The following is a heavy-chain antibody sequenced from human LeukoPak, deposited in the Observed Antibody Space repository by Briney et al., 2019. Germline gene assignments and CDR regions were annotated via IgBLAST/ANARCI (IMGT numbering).Heavy chain of an antibody. V-gene: IGHV4-61*02. CDR1: GGSISSGSHY. Sequence: SQTLSLTCTVSGGSISSGSHYWSWIRQPAGKGLEWIGRIYTSGSTNYNPSLKSQVTISVDTSKSQFSLKLSSVTAADTAVYYCARDALYSSSPNWYFDLWGRGTLVTVSS. CDR2: IYTSGST. D-gene: IGHD6-6*01. J-gene: IGHJ2*01. CDR3: ARDALYSSSPNWYFDL.